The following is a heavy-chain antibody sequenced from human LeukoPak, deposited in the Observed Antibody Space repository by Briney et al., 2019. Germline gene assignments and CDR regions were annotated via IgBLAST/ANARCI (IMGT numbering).Heavy chain of an antibody. J-gene: IGHJ6*03. CDR3: ARLYSNYVNYYYMDV. CDR2: ISAYNGNT. Sequence: ASVKVSCKASGYTFTSYDINWVRQAPGQGLEWMGWISAYNGNTNYAQKLQGRVTMTTDTSTSTAYMELRSLRSDDTAVYYCARLYSNYVNYYYMDVWGKGTTVTVSS. D-gene: IGHD4-11*01. V-gene: IGHV1-18*01. CDR1: GYTFTSYD.